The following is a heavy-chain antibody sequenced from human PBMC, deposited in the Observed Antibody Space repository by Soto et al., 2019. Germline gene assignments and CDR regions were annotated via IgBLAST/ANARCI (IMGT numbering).Heavy chain of an antibody. D-gene: IGHD2-15*01. J-gene: IGHJ3*02. Sequence: GGSLRLSCAASGFTFSSYAMSWVRQAPGKGLEWVSAISGSGGSTYYADSVKGRFTISRDNSKNRLYLQMNSLRAEDRAVYYCAKMDIVVVVAATPGAFDIWGQGTMVTVSS. V-gene: IGHV3-23*01. CDR1: GFTFSSYA. CDR2: ISGSGGST. CDR3: AKMDIVVVVAATPGAFDI.